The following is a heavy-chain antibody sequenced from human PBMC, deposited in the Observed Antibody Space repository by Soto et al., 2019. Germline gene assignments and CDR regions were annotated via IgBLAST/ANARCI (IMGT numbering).Heavy chain of an antibody. CDR2: ISRDSVYI. CDR1: GFTFSSYS. V-gene: IGHV3-21*01. Sequence: GGSLRLSCAASGFTFSSYSMNWFRQAPGKGLEWVSSISRDSVYIYYADSVRDRFTISRDNAKNSLYLQMNSLRAEDTAVYYCARRIDYGEDYWGQGTLVTVSS. D-gene: IGHD3-16*01. CDR3: ARRIDYGEDY. J-gene: IGHJ4*02.